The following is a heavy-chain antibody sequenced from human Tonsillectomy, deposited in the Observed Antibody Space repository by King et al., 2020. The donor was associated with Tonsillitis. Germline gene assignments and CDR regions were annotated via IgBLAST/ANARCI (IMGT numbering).Heavy chain of an antibody. J-gene: IGHJ4*02. V-gene: IGHV3-15*01. Sequence: DVQLVESGGGLIRPGGSLRLSCAASGLTFSNTWMSWVRQAPGKGLEWGGRIKSHTDGGETDYAGNVKGRFTISRDDSKNMLYLQMNSLKTEDTAVYYCTTDGLFEAWGQGTLVTVSS. CDR3: TTDGLFEA. D-gene: IGHD3-10*01. CDR1: GLTFSNTW. CDR2: IKSHTDGGET.